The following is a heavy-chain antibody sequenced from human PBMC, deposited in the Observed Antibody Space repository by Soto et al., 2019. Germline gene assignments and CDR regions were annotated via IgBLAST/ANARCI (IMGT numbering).Heavy chain of an antibody. D-gene: IGHD1-1*01. CDR1: GFTFSSYG. V-gene: IGHV3-30*18. CDR3: AKDPEEQRYYYGMDV. CDR2: ISYDGSNK. Sequence: PGGSLRLSCAASGFTFSSYGMHWVRQAPGKGLEWVAVISYDGSNKYYADSVKGRFTISRDNSKNTLYLQMNSLRAEDTAVYYCAKDPEEQRYYYGMDVWGQGTTVTVSS. J-gene: IGHJ6*02.